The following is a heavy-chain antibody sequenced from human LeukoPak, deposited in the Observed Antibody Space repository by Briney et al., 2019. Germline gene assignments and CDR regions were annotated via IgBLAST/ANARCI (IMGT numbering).Heavy chain of an antibody. Sequence: ASETLSLTCADYGGSCSGYYWSWIRQPPGKALEWIGEINHSGSTNYNPSLKSRVTISVDTSKNQFSLKLSSVTAADTAVYYCARGGGYYSNYFDYWGQGTLVTVSS. CDR2: INHSGST. J-gene: IGHJ4*02. CDR1: GGSCSGYY. V-gene: IGHV4-34*01. CDR3: ARGGGYYSNYFDY. D-gene: IGHD3-22*01.